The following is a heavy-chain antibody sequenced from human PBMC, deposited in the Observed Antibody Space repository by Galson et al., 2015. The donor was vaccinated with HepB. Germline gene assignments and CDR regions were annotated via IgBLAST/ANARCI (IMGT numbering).Heavy chain of an antibody. CDR1: GFTFSNAW. CDR2: IKSKTDGGTT. D-gene: IGHD3-10*01. CDR3: TTDQTSRFGELLSLHSAHNWFDP. J-gene: IGHJ5*02. V-gene: IGHV3-15*07. Sequence: SLRLSCAASGFTFSNAWMNWVRQAPGKGLEWVGRIKSKTDGGTTDYAAPVKGRFTISRDDSKNTLYLQMNSLKTEDTAVYYCTTDQTSRFGELLSLHSAHNWFDPWGQGTLVTVSS.